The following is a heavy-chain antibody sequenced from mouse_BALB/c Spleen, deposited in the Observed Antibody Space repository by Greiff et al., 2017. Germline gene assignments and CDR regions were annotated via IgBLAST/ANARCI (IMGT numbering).Heavy chain of an antibody. D-gene: IGHD2-3*01. V-gene: IGHV1-82*01. CDR3: AGQSTLYYYAMDY. CDR2: LYPGDGDT. CDR1: GYAFSSSW. Sequence: VKLQQSGPELVKPGASVKISCKASGYAFSSSWMNWVKQRPGQGLEWIGRLYPGDGDTNYNGKFKGKATLTADKSSSTAYMQLSSLTSVDSAVYFCAGQSTLYYYAMDYWGQGTSVTVSS. J-gene: IGHJ4*01.